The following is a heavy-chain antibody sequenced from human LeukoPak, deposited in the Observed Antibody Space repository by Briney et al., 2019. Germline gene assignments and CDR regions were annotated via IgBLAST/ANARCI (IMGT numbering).Heavy chain of an antibody. V-gene: IGHV3-23*01. Sequence: GGSLRLSCAASGFNFSSYAMSWVRQAPGKGLEWNTSISGSGGSTYYADSVKGRFTISRDNSKNTLYLQMNSLRGEDTAVYYCAKDREGTIADYFDYWGQGTLVTVSS. D-gene: IGHD1-7*01. CDR1: GFNFSSYA. CDR2: ISGSGGST. J-gene: IGHJ4*02. CDR3: AKDREGTIADYFDY.